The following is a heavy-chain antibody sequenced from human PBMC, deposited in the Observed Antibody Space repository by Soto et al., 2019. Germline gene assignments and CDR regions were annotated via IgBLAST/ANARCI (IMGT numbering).Heavy chain of an antibody. CDR1: GFTFSSYA. CDR3: ARDGYYDFWSGYSYYYYYGMDV. J-gene: IGHJ6*02. Sequence: QVQLVESGGGVVQPGRSLRLSCAASGFTFSSYAMHWVRQAPGKGLEWVAVISYDGSNKYYADSVKGRFTISRDNSKNTLYLQMNSLRAEDTAVYYCARDGYYDFWSGYSYYYYYGMDVWGQGTTVTVSS. V-gene: IGHV3-30-3*01. CDR2: ISYDGSNK. D-gene: IGHD3-3*01.